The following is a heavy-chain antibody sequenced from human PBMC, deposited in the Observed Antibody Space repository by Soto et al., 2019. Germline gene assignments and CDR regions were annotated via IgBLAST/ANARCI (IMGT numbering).Heavy chain of an antibody. CDR3: AKDRLTGSYYNYYYYGMDV. CDR1: GFTFSSYA. CDR2: ISGSGGST. D-gene: IGHD3-10*01. V-gene: IGHV3-23*01. Sequence: GGSLRLSCAASGFTFSSYAMSWVRQAPGKGLEWVSAISGSGGSTYYADSVKGRFTISRDNSKNTLYLQMNSLRAEDTAVYYCAKDRLTGSYYNYYYYGMDVWGQGTTVTVSS. J-gene: IGHJ6*02.